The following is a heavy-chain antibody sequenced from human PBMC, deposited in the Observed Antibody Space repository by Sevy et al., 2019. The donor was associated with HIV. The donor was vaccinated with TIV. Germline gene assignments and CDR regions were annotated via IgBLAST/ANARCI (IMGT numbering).Heavy chain of an antibody. CDR2: INHNGST. CDR3: AREGYSLGMDV. J-gene: IGHJ6*02. Sequence: SETLSLTCAVYGGSFSGYYWSWIRQPPGKGLEWIGEINHNGSTNYNPSLKSRVTISADTSKNHFSLNLSSVTAADTAVYYCAREGYSLGMDVWGQGTTVTVSS. CDR1: GGSFSGYY. V-gene: IGHV4-34*01. D-gene: IGHD6-13*01.